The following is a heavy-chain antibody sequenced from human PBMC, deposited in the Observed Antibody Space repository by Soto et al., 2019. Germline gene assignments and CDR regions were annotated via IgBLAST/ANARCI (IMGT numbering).Heavy chain of an antibody. V-gene: IGHV1-69*01. CDR2: IIPIFGTA. Sequence: QVQLVQSGAEVQKPGSSVKVSCKASGGTFSSYAISWVRQAPGQGLEWMGGIIPIFGTANYAQKFQGRVTITADESTSTAYMELSSLRSEDTAVYYCARDRGGYCTNGVCYPRGYYFDYWGQGTLVTVSS. CDR1: GGTFSSYA. D-gene: IGHD2-8*01. CDR3: ARDRGGYCTNGVCYPRGYYFDY. J-gene: IGHJ4*02.